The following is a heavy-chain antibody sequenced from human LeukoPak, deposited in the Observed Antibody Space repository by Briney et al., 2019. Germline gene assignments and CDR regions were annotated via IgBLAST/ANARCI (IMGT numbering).Heavy chain of an antibody. CDR2: INHSGST. CDR3: ARGLNCSSTSCYLYYYYYYGMDV. D-gene: IGHD2-2*01. CDR1: GGSISSGGYY. Sequence: PSETLSLTCTVSGGSISSGGYYWSWIRQPPGKGLEWIGEINHSGSTNYNPSLKSRVTISVDTSKNQFSLKLSSVTAADTAVYYCARGLNCSSTSCYLYYYYYYGMDVWGQGTTVTVSS. J-gene: IGHJ6*02. V-gene: IGHV4-39*07.